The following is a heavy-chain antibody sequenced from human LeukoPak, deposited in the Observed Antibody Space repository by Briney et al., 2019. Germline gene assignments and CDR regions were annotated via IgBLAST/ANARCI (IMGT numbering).Heavy chain of an antibody. CDR1: GYTFTSYY. CDR2: ISPSAGST. Sequence: ASVKVSCKASGYTFTSYYIHWVRQAPGQGLEWLGIISPSAGSTSYAQKFQGRVTMTRDMSTSTVYMDLSSLRSDDTAVYYCATEYVRTHYFDWWGQGTLVTVSS. V-gene: IGHV1-46*01. J-gene: IGHJ4*02. D-gene: IGHD3-16*01. CDR3: ATEYVRTHYFDW.